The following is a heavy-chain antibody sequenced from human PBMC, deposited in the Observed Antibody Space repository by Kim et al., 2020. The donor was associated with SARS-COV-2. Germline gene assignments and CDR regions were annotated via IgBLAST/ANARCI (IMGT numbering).Heavy chain of an antibody. CDR3: AKAARLAAAVDY. Sequence: ADTEEGRVHNSRDNTKNSLYLRMNSLRAEDTAVYYCAKAARLAAAVDYWGQGTLVTVSS. V-gene: IGHV3-11*05. D-gene: IGHD6-6*01. J-gene: IGHJ4*02.